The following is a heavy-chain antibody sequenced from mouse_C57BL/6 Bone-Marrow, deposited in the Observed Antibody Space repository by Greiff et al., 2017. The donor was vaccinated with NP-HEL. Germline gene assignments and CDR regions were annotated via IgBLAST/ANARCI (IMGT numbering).Heavy chain of an antibody. V-gene: IGHV14-2*01. J-gene: IGHJ4*01. CDR3: ASDGSSYALRY. CDR2: IDPEDGET. D-gene: IGHD1-1*01. Sequence: VQLQQSGAELVKPGASVKLSCTASGFNIKDYYMHWVKQRTEQGLEWIGRIDPEDGETKYAPKFQGKATLTADTSSNTAYLQLSSLTSEDTAVYYCASDGSSYALRYWGQGTSVTVSS. CDR1: GFNIKDYY.